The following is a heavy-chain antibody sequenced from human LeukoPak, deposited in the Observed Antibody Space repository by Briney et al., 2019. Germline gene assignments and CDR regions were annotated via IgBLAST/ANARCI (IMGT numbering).Heavy chain of an antibody. Sequence: SETLSLTCAVYGGSFSGYYWSWIRQPPGKGLEWIGEINHSGSTNYNPSLKSRVTISVDTSKNQFSLKLSSVTAADTAVYYCARGCTSCHNWFDPWGQGTLVTVSS. CDR1: GGSFSGYY. CDR3: ARGCTSCHNWFDP. CDR2: INHSGST. V-gene: IGHV4-34*01. D-gene: IGHD2-2*01. J-gene: IGHJ5*02.